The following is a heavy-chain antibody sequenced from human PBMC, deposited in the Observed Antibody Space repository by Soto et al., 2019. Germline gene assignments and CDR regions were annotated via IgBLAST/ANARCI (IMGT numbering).Heavy chain of an antibody. D-gene: IGHD1-26*01. V-gene: IGHV1-8*01. J-gene: IGHJ4*02. CDR3: TRAIRDQLLSDY. CDR1: GYTFTSYD. Sequence: QVQLVQSGAEVRKPGASVKVSCKASGYTFTSYDIGWVRQATGQGLEWMGWMNPNSANTGYSQKFQGRVTMTGDTSISTAYMELYSLPSDDTAVYYCTRAIRDQLLSDYWGQGTLVTVSS. CDR2: MNPNSANT.